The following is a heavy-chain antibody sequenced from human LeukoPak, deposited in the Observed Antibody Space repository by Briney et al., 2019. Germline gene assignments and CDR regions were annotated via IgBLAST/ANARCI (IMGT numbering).Heavy chain of an antibody. V-gene: IGHV3-30-3*01. CDR3: ARNDPDSSED. J-gene: IGHJ4*02. CDR2: ISADGNNE. CDR1: GFIFSNYP. D-gene: IGHD3-22*01. Sequence: GGSLRLSCAASGFIFSNYPMHWVRQAPGKGLEWVAVISADGNNEHYADSAKGRFTLSRDDAKSTAYLQMNSLRSEDTAVYYCARNDPDSSEDWGQGTLVTVSS.